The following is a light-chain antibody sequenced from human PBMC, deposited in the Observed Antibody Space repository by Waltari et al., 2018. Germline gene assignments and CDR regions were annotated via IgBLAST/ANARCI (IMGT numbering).Light chain of an antibody. V-gene: IGKV2-28*01. J-gene: IGKJ1*01. CDR2: LGS. Sequence: DIVMTQSPLSLPVTPGEPASISCRSSQSLLNSNGFHYLDWYLQRPGQSPQLLIYLGSHRAPGVPDRFSGSASGTDFTLRISRVEAEDVGVYYCMRALQTPWGFGQGTKVEI. CDR1: QSLLNSNGFHY. CDR3: MRALQTPWG.